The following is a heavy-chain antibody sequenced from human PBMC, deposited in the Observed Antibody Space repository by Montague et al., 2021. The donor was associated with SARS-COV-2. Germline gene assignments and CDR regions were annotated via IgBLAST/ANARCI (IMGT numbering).Heavy chain of an antibody. Sequence: SLRLSCAASGFTVSSNYMSWVRQAPGKGLEWVSVIYSGGSTYYXXXVKGRFTISRDNSKNTLYLQMNSLRAEDTAVYYCAREALPPGSFDYWGRGTLVTVSS. CDR2: IYSGGST. J-gene: IGHJ4*02. V-gene: IGHV3-53*01. CDR3: AREALPPGSFDY. CDR1: GFTVSSNY. D-gene: IGHD1-14*01.